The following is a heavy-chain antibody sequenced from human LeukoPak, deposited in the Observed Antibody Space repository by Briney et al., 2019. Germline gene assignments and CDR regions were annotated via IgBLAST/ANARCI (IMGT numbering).Heavy chain of an antibody. CDR3: ARGRVVVVTATRYYYGMDV. J-gene: IGHJ6*02. V-gene: IGHV4-34*01. CDR2: INHSGST. Sequence: SETLSLTCAVYGGSFSGYYWSWIRQPPGKGLEWIGEINHSGSTNYNPSLKSRVTISVDTSKNQFSLKLSSVTAADTAVYYCARGRVVVVTATRYYYGMDVWGQGTTVAVSS. D-gene: IGHD2-21*02. CDR1: GGSFSGYY.